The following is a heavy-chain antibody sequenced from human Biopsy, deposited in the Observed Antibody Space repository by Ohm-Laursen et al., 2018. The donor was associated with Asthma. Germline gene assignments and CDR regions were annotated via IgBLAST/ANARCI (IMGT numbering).Heavy chain of an antibody. Sequence: SLRLSCTASGFVFSQCGMHWVRQGPGKGLEWVALVSSDGHNKYYEDSVKGRFTISRDNSKLRLYLEINSLRVEDSAVYYCARESGQDSGGTGAFDRWGQGIMVAVSS. D-gene: IGHD4-23*01. CDR2: VSSDGHNK. J-gene: IGHJ3*02. CDR1: GFVFSQCG. CDR3: ARESGQDSGGTGAFDR. V-gene: IGHV3-30*03.